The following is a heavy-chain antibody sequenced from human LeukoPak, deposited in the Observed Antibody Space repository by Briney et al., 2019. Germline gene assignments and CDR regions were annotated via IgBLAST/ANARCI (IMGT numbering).Heavy chain of an antibody. Sequence: PGGSLTCYSAAYGFTFYSISMNRHSQAPGKGLEWVSSISSSSSYIYYADSVKGRFTISRDNVKNSLYLQMNSVRGETRAVDYCARDGEIGIAVAGDYWGQGTLVTVSS. CDR1: GFTFYSIS. CDR2: ISSSSSYI. V-gene: IGHV3-21*01. CDR3: ARDGEIGIAVAGDY. D-gene: IGHD6-19*01. J-gene: IGHJ4*02.